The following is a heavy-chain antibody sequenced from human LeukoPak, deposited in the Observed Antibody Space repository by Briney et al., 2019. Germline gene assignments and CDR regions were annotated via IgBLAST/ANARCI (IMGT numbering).Heavy chain of an antibody. CDR2: IYYSGST. CDR3: ARVGYCSSISCYLYYFHY. J-gene: IGHJ4*02. CDR1: GGSISSGDYY. Sequence: SQTLSLTCTVAGGSISSGDYYWSWIRQPPGKGLEWIGYIYYSGSTYYNPSLKSRVTISVDTSKNQFSLKLSSVTAADTAVYYCARVGYCSSISCYLYYFHYWAQGTLVTVSS. D-gene: IGHD2-2*01. V-gene: IGHV4-30-4*08.